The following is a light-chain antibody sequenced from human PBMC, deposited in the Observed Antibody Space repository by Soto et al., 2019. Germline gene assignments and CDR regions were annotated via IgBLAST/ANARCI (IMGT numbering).Light chain of an antibody. CDR3: KHYNNXPLT. V-gene: IGKV3-11*01. CDR1: QSFSGH. Sequence: ENVLTQSPDTLSLSPGEIATLSCRASQSFSGHLACYQHKPGQAPRLLIYDASKRATGIPAMFSGSGFGTDYTLTISSLQSEDFAVYYVKHYNNXPLTFGGGTKV. CDR2: DAS. J-gene: IGKJ4*01.